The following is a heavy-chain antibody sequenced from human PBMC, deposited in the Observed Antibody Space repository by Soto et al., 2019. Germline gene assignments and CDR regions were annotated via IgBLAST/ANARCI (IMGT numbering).Heavy chain of an antibody. J-gene: IGHJ3*02. CDR2: IRSKAYGGTT. CDR3: TRAWIVATIWAFDI. CDR1: GFTFGDYA. D-gene: IGHD5-12*01. V-gene: IGHV3-49*03. Sequence: GGSLRLSCTASGFTFGDYAMSWFRQAPGKGLEWVGFIRSKAYGGTTEYAASVKGRLTISRDDSKSIAYLQMNSLKTEDTAVYYCTRAWIVATIWAFDIWGQGTMVTVSS.